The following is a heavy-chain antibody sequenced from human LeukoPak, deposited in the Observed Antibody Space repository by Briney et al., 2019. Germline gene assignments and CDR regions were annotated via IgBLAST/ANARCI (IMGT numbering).Heavy chain of an antibody. Sequence: GGSLRLSCAASGFTFSSYAMHWVRKAPGKGLEWVAVISYDGSNKYYADSVKGRFTISRDNSKNTLYLQMSSLRAEDTAVYYCARAVPSYCGGDCYPTDYWGQGTLVTVSS. V-gene: IGHV3-30-3*01. CDR2: ISYDGSNK. D-gene: IGHD2-21*02. J-gene: IGHJ4*02. CDR3: ARAVPSYCGGDCYPTDY. CDR1: GFTFSSYA.